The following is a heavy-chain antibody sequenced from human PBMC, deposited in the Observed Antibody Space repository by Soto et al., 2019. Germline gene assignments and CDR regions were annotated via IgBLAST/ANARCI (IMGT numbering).Heavy chain of an antibody. D-gene: IGHD2-8*01. CDR3: ARGDSTDCSNGVCSFFYNHDMDV. CDR2: INPKSGGT. V-gene: IGHV1-2*04. J-gene: IGHJ6*02. Sequence: GGPVKVSCEASGYSFTDYHIHWVRQAPGQGLEWLGRINPKSGGTSTAQKFQGWVTMTTDTSISTASMELTRLTSDDTAIYYCARGDSTDCSNGVCSFFYNHDMDVWG. CDR1: GYSFTDYH.